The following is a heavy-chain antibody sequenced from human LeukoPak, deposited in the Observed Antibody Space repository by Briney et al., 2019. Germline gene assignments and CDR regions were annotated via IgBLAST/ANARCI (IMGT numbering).Heavy chain of an antibody. CDR3: ARATAVAGEYYFDY. J-gene: IGHJ4*02. Sequence: SVKVSCKASVGNFSSYAISWVRQAPGQGLDWMGGIIPIFGTANYAQKFQGRVTITADESTSTAYMELSSLRSEDTAVYYCARATAVAGEYYFDYWGQGTLVTVSS. CDR2: IIPIFGTA. CDR1: VGNFSSYA. V-gene: IGHV1-69*13. D-gene: IGHD6-19*01.